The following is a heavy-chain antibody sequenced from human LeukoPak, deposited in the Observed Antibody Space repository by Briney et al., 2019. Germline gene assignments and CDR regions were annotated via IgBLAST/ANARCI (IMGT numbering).Heavy chain of an antibody. CDR1: GFTFSSYS. Sequence: GGSLRLSCAASGFTFSSYSMNWVRQAPGKGLEWVSVIYSGGSAYYADSVKGRFTISRDNSKNTLYLQMNSLRAEDTAVYYCARDYGGTYWGQGTLVTVSS. CDR3: ARDYGGTY. V-gene: IGHV3-53*01. CDR2: IYSGGSA. J-gene: IGHJ4*02. D-gene: IGHD4-23*01.